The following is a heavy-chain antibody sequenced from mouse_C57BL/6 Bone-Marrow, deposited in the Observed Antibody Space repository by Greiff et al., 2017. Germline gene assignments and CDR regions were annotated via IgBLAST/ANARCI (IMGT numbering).Heavy chain of an antibody. CDR3: ARRGGTWFAY. V-gene: IGHV5-6*01. J-gene: IGHJ3*01. Sequence: EVQLVESGGDLVKPGGSLKLSCAASGFTFSSYGMSWVRQTPDKRLEWVATISSGGSYTYYPDSVKGRFTISRDNAKNTLYLQMSRRKSEDTAMYCWARRGGTWFAYWGQGTLITVSA. CDR1: GFTFSSYG. CDR2: ISSGGSYT.